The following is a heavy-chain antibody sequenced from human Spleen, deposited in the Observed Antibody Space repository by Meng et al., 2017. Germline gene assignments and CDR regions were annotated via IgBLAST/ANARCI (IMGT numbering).Heavy chain of an antibody. CDR1: GFTVSSNY. Sequence: VHLLESGGGLVQPGGSLRLSCAASGFTVSSNYMSWVRQAPGKGLEWVSFIDNGGSAYYAVSVKGRFTISRDNFKSTLYLQMNCVRAEDTAIYYCARSFIAAPGGGHWGQGTLVTVSS. CDR3: ARSFIAAPGGGH. J-gene: IGHJ4*02. D-gene: IGHD6-13*01. CDR2: IDNGGSA. V-gene: IGHV3-66*01.